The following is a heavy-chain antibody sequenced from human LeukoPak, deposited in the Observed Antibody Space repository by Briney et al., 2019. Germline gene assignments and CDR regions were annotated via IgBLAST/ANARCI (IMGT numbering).Heavy chain of an antibody. CDR1: GFTSGVYA. CDR3: AGEAFDI. Sequence: GGSLRLSCVASGFTSGVYAMSWVRQAPGKGLEWVAVISYDGSNKYYADSVKGRFTISRDNSKNTLYLQMNSLRAEDTAVYYCAGEAFDIWGQGTMVTVSS. CDR2: ISYDGSNK. J-gene: IGHJ3*02. V-gene: IGHV3-30-3*01.